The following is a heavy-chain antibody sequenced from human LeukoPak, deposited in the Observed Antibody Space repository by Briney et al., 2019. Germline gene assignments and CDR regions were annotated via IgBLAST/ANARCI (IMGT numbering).Heavy chain of an antibody. V-gene: IGHV4-34*01. CDR3: ARDSPYSPHDS. D-gene: IGHD4-11*01. J-gene: IGHJ4*02. CDR2: INRYGSA. CDR1: GGSFNTFY. Sequence: SETLSLTCAVYGGSFNTFYWSWIRNPPGKGLEWIGQINRYGSANYNPSLKSRVAISLDTSKNQFSLKVTSVTAADTAVYYCARDSPYSPHDSWGQGTLVTVSS.